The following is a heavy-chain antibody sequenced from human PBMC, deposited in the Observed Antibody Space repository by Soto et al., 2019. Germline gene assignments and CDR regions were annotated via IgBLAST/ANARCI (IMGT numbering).Heavy chain of an antibody. D-gene: IGHD3-3*01. V-gene: IGHV4-59*01. J-gene: IGHJ6*03. CDR3: ARNQAGTVFGIATHYYYMDV. Sequence: PSETLSLTCNVSGDSIGSYYWSWIRQPPGKGLEWIGYTHYTGSSYYNPSLKSRVTMSVDTSKRQISLKLTSVTAADTAVYYCARNQAGTVFGIATHYYYMDVWGKGTTVTVSS. CDR1: GDSIGSYY. CDR2: THYTGSS.